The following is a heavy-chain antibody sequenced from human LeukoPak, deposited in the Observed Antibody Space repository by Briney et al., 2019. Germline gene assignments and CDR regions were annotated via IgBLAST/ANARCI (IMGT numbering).Heavy chain of an antibody. CDR2: IYHSGST. J-gene: IGHJ6*03. CDR1: GYSISSGYY. D-gene: IGHD5-18*01. Sequence: SETLSLTCAVSGYSISSGYYWGWIRQPPGKGLEWIGSIYHSGSTYYNPSLKSRVTISVDTSKNQFSLKLSSVTAADTAVYYCARCPQRDTAMVTSPYYYYYMDVWGKGTTVTVSS. CDR3: ARCPQRDTAMVTSPYYYYYMDV. V-gene: IGHV4-38-2*01.